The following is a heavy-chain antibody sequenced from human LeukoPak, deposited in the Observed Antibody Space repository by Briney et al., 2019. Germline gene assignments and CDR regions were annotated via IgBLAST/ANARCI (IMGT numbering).Heavy chain of an antibody. Sequence: GRSLRLSCAASGFTFSSYAMHWVRQAPGKGLEWVAVISYDGSNKYYADSVKGRFTISRDNSKNTLYLQMNSLRAEDTAVYYCARSLVVPAAIPHYYYYYGMDVWGQGTTVTVSS. D-gene: IGHD2-2*02. V-gene: IGHV3-30-3*01. J-gene: IGHJ6*02. CDR2: ISYDGSNK. CDR3: ARSLVVPAAIPHYYYYYGMDV. CDR1: GFTFSSYA.